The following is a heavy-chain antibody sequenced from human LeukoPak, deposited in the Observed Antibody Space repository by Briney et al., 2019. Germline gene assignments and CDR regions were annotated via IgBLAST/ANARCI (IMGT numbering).Heavy chain of an antibody. Sequence: GESLKISCKGSGYSFTSYWIGWVRQMPGKGLEWTGIIYPGDSDTRYSPSFQGQVTISADKSISTAYLQWSSLKASDTAMYYCARHRWSNSWFPEFDYWGQGTLVTVSS. CDR2: IYPGDSDT. V-gene: IGHV5-51*01. D-gene: IGHD6-13*01. CDR1: GYSFTSYW. J-gene: IGHJ4*02. CDR3: ARHRWSNSWFPEFDY.